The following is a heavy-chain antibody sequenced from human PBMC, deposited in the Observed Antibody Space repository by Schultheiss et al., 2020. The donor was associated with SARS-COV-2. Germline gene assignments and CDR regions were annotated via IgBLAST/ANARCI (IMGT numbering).Heavy chain of an antibody. J-gene: IGHJ2*01. CDR3: ARDSYDFWSGYVSYWYFDL. D-gene: IGHD3-3*01. CDR1: GGTFSSYA. CDR2: IIPIFGTA. Sequence: SVKFSCKASGGTFSSYAISWVRQAPGQGLEWMGGIIPIFGTANYAQKFQGRVTITADESTSTAYMELSSLRSEDTAVYYCARDSYDFWSGYVSYWYFDLWGRGTLVTVSS. V-gene: IGHV1-69*13.